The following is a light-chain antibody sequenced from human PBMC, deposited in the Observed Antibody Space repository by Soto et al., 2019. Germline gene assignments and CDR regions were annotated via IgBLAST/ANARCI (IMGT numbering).Light chain of an antibody. CDR2: GAS. CDR3: QQYGSSGT. V-gene: IGKV3-20*01. CDR1: QSVSSSY. Sequence: EIVLTQSPGTLSLSPGERVTLSCRASQSVSSSYLAWYQQKPGQAPRLLIYGASSRATGIPDRFSGSGSGTDFTLTISRLEPEDFAVYYCQQYGSSGTFGQGTKVDI. J-gene: IGKJ1*01.